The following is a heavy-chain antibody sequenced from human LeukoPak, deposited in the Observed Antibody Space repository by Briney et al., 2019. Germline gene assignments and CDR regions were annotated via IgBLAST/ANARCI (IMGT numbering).Heavy chain of an antibody. CDR2: ISAYNGNT. CDR1: GYTFTNYG. V-gene: IGHV1-18*01. Sequence: ASVKVSCKSSGYTFTNYGINWVRQAPGQGLEWMGWISAYNGNTNYAQKLQGRVTMTTDTSTSTAYMELRSLRSDDTAVYYCARDGAPYSNWFDPWGQGTLVTVSS. J-gene: IGHJ5*02. CDR3: ARDGAPYSNWFDP. D-gene: IGHD1-26*01.